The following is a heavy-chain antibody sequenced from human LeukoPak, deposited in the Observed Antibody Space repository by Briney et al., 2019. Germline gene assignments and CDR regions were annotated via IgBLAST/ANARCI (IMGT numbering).Heavy chain of an antibody. CDR3: ARHTLVTDQLPYFDY. V-gene: IGHV4-59*08. J-gene: IGHJ4*02. D-gene: IGHD3-9*01. CDR2: IYYSGTT. CDR1: GGSISNYY. Sequence: PSETLSLTCTVSGGSISNYYWSWIRQPPGKGLEWIGYIYYSGTTNYNPSLKSRVTISVDTSKNQFSLKLRSVTATDTAAYYCARHTLVTDQLPYFDYWGQGTLVTVPS.